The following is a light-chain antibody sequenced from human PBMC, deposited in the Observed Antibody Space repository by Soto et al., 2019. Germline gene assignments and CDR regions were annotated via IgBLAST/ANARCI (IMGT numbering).Light chain of an antibody. Sequence: DIQMTQSPSSLSASVGDRVTITCRASQGISTYLAWYQQKPGKVPKLLIYAASTLQSGVPSRFSGSGSGTDFTLTISSLQPEDVATYYCQKYNSAQTTFGGGTNVEIK. J-gene: IGKJ4*01. V-gene: IGKV1-27*01. CDR2: AAS. CDR1: QGISTY. CDR3: QKYNSAQTT.